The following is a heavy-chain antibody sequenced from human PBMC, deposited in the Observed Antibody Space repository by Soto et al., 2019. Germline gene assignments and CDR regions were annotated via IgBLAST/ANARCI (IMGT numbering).Heavy chain of an antibody. V-gene: IGHV4-30-2*01. CDR3: AREDSSSWQDSRAFDY. J-gene: IGHJ4*02. CDR2: TYHSGNP. D-gene: IGHD6-13*01. Sequence: SETLSLTCDVSGDTSSTGGYTWAWIRQPPGKALEWIGHTYHSGNPYYNPSLKSRVTISVDTSKNQFSLKLSSVTAADTAVYYCAREDSSSWQDSRAFDYWGQGTLVTVSS. CDR1: GDTSSTGGYT.